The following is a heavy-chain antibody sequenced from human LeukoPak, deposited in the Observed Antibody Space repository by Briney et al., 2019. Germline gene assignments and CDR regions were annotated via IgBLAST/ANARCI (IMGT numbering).Heavy chain of an antibody. CDR3: ARAHSYCSGGSCQRGYFDY. D-gene: IGHD2-15*01. CDR1: GFTFSSYE. V-gene: IGHV3-48*03. CDR2: ISSSGSTI. J-gene: IGHJ4*02. Sequence: WGSLRLSCAASGFTFSSYEMNWVRQAPGKGLEWVSYISSSGSTIYYADSVKGRFNISRDNAKNSLYLQMNSLRAEDTAVYYCARAHSYCSGGSCQRGYFDYWGQGTLVTVSS.